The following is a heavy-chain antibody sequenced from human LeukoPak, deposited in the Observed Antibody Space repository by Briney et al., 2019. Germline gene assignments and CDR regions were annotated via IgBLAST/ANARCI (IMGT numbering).Heavy chain of an antibody. CDR1: GYTFTCYY. CDR2: INPNSGGT. J-gene: IGHJ5*02. V-gene: IGHV1-2*02. D-gene: IGHD3-10*01. Sequence: ASVKVSCKASGYTFTCYYMHWVRQAPGQGLEWMGWINPNSGGTNYAQKFQGRVTMTRDTSISTAYMELSRLRSDDTAVYYCARDPTPDYYGSEYWFDPWGQGTLVTVSS. CDR3: ARDPTPDYYGSEYWFDP.